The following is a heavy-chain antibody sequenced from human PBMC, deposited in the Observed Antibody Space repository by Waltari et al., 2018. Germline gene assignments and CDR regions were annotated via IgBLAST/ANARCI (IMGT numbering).Heavy chain of an antibody. CDR2: LYGGGKT. CDR3: ARAGLGSPVEWLRLFDL. Sequence: EVQLVESGGGCIQPGGSLRLSCGALGFPPHYHYLSRVRQAPGKGLEWVSVLYGGGKTYYADSVKGRFTISRDDSKSTLFLQMNSLRAEDTAVYYCARAGLGSPVEWLRLFDLWGQGTLVTVSS. CDR1: GFPPHYHY. V-gene: IGHV3-53*01. D-gene: IGHD5-12*01. J-gene: IGHJ5*02.